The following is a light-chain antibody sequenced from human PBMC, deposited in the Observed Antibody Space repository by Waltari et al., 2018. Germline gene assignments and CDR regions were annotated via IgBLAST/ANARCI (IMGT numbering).Light chain of an antibody. J-gene: IGKJ2*01. Sequence: ETVMTQSPATLSVSPGESATLSCRASQSVSSNLAWYQQKPGQAPRLLIYGASTRATGIPARFSGSGSGTEFTLTISSLQSEDFAVYYCQQYNNWPPNYTFGQGTKLEI. CDR1: QSVSSN. CDR2: GAS. CDR3: QQYNNWPPNYT. V-gene: IGKV3-15*01.